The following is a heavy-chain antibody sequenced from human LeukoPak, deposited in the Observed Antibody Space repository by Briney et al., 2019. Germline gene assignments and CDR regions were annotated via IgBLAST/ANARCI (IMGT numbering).Heavy chain of an antibody. CDR1: GGSISSPAYY. CDR3: ARHVDGYYYYGMDV. Sequence: PSETLSLTCTVSGGSISSPAYYWGWIRQPLGKGLERIGSIHYSGNTYYNPSLKSRVTISADTSKNQFSLKLSSVTAADTAVYYCARHVDGYYYYGMDVWGQGTTVTVSS. V-gene: IGHV4-39*01. J-gene: IGHJ6*02. CDR2: IHYSGNT. D-gene: IGHD2-15*01.